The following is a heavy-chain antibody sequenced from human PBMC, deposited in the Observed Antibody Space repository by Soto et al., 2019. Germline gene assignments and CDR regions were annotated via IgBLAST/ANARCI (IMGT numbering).Heavy chain of an antibody. CDR3: ARADPDASVGY. V-gene: IGHV4-61*01. CDR2: ISYSGST. J-gene: IGHJ4*02. CDR1: GGSISSGYYY. Sequence: SETLSLTCSVSGGSISSGYYYWSWIRQSPGRGLEWIGYISYSGSTYYNPSLKSRVTISADTSKNQFSLRMNSMIAADTAVYYCARADPDASVGYWGQGTLVTVSS. D-gene: IGHD2-15*01.